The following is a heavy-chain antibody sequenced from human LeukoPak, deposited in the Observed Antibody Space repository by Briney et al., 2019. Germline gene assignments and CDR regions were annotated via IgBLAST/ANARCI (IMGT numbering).Heavy chain of an antibody. CDR3: AREFRGGNIVVVPAAFDP. CDR2: ISAYNGNT. CDR1: GYTFTSYG. V-gene: IGHV1-18*04. J-gene: IGHJ5*02. D-gene: IGHD2-2*01. Sequence: GASVKVSCKASGYTFTSYGISWVRQAPGQGLEWMGWISAYNGNTNYAQKLQGRVTMTTDTSTSTAYMELRSLRSDDTAVYYCAREFRGGNIVVVPAAFDPWGQGTLVTVSS.